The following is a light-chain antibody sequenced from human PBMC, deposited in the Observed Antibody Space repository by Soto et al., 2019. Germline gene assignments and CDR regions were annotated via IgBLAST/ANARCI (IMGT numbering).Light chain of an antibody. CDR3: QTWGTDINWV. J-gene: IGLJ3*02. CDR1: SGHSSYA. V-gene: IGLV4-69*01. CDR2: VNSDGSH. Sequence: QLVLTQSPSASASLGASVKLTCTLNSGHSSYAITWHQQQPEKGPRYLMKVNSDGSHNKGDGIPDRFSGSSSGAERYLTISSLQSDDEADYYCQTWGTDINWVFGGGTKLTVL.